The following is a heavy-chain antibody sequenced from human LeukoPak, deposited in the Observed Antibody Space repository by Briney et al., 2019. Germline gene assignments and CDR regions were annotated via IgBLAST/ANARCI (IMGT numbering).Heavy chain of an antibody. CDR2: INPSGGST. D-gene: IGHD3-3*01. CDR3: ARAARVYNWFDP. J-gene: IGHJ5*02. Sequence: ASVKVSCMASGYTFTSYYMHWVRQAPGQGLEWMGIINPSGGSTSYAQKFQGRVTMTRDTSTSTVYMELSSLRSEDTAVYYCARAARVYNWFDPWGQGTLVTVSS. CDR1: GYTFTSYY. V-gene: IGHV1-46*03.